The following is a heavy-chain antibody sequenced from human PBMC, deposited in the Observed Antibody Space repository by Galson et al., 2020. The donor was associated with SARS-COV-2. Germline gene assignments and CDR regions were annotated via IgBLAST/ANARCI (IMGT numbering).Heavy chain of an antibody. CDR2: IHPNSGGT. Sequence: ASVTVSCKASGYTLTGYYMHWVRQAPGQGLEWMGWIHPNSGGTNYAQKFQGWVTMTRDTSISPACMEPSRLRADDTAVYYCAGGEDCSSTCCYDGMDVWGQGTTVTVSS. J-gene: IGHJ6*02. CDR3: AGGEDCSSTCCYDGMDV. V-gene: IGHV1-2*04. CDR1: GYTLTGYY. D-gene: IGHD2-2*01.